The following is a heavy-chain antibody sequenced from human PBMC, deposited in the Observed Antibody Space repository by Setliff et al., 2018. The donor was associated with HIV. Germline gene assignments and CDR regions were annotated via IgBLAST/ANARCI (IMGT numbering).Heavy chain of an antibody. Sequence: PSETLSLTCTVSGGSISSYYWSWIRQPPGKGLEWIGSIYYSGSTYYNPSLKSRVTISVDTSENQFSLRLNSVTAADTAVYCCARYRYYYDSSGYGRWFDPWGQGTLVTVS. D-gene: IGHD3-22*01. V-gene: IGHV4-59*05. CDR3: ARYRYYYDSSGYGRWFDP. J-gene: IGHJ5*02. CDR2: IYYSGST. CDR1: GGSISSYY.